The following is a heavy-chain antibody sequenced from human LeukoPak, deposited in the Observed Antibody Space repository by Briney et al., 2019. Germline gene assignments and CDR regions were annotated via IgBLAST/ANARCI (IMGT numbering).Heavy chain of an antibody. V-gene: IGHV3-23*01. J-gene: IGHJ4*02. CDR1: GFTFSSYA. D-gene: IGHD6-6*01. CDR2: ITGSGTGSGDST. Sequence: GGSLRLSCAVSGFTFSSYAMSWVRQAPGKGLECVSSITGSGTGSGDSTYYADSVKGRFTVSRDNSKNTLYLQMNSLRAEDTAIYYCAKAGSRSSTSPGAYWGQGTQVSVSS. CDR3: AKAGSRSSTSPGAY.